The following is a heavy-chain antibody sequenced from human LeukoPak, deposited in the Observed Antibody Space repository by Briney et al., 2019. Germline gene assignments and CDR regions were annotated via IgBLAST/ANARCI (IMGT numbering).Heavy chain of an antibody. CDR2: ISYDGSNK. CDR3: AKGQYDFWSGYHYYYGMDV. Sequence: GRSLRLSCAASGFTFSSYGMHWVRQAPGKGLEWVAVISYDGSNKYYADSVKGRFTISRDNSKNTLYLQMNSLRAEDTAVYYCAKGQYDFWSGYHYYYGMDVWGQGTTVTASS. D-gene: IGHD3-3*01. J-gene: IGHJ6*02. V-gene: IGHV3-30*18. CDR1: GFTFSSYG.